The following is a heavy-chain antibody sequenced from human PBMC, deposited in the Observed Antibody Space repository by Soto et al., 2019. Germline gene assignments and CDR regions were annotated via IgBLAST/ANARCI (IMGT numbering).Heavy chain of an antibody. Sequence: GAAVKVSCKTSGYTFTSYGISWVRQAPGQGLEWMGWITANNVNTNYAQKFQGRVTVTTDTSTATAYMELRSLRSDDTAVYYCARDMGGYYFETNDYWGQGTLVTVSS. V-gene: IGHV1-18*01. CDR2: ITANNVNT. CDR1: GYTFTSYG. D-gene: IGHD3-22*01. J-gene: IGHJ4*02. CDR3: ARDMGGYYFETNDY.